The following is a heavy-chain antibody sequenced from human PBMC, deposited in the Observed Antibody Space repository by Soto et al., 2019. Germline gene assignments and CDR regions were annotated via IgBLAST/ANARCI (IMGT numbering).Heavy chain of an antibody. CDR2: IYPGDSDT. J-gene: IGHJ6*02. CDR1: GYSFTSYW. Sequence: GESLKISCKGSGYSFTSYWIGWVRQMPGKGLEWMGIIYPGDSDTRYSPSFQGQVTISADKSISTAYLQLSSLKASDTAMYYCATPSGYGSGSYSEGYGMDVWGQGTTVTVSS. D-gene: IGHD3-10*01. CDR3: ATPSGYGSGSYSEGYGMDV. V-gene: IGHV5-51*01.